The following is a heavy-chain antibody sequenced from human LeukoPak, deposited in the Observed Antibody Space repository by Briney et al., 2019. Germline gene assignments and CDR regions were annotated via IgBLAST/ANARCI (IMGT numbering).Heavy chain of an antibody. CDR3: ARENEGYYYDSSGLNWFDP. V-gene: IGHV4-39*02. J-gene: IGHJ5*02. Sequence: SETLSLTCTVSGGSISSSSYYWGWIRQPPGKGLEWIGSIYYSGSTYYNPSLKSRVTISVDTSKNQFSLKLSSVTAADTAVYYCARENEGYYYDSSGLNWFDPWGQGTLATVSS. CDR1: GGSISSSSYY. D-gene: IGHD3-22*01. CDR2: IYYSGST.